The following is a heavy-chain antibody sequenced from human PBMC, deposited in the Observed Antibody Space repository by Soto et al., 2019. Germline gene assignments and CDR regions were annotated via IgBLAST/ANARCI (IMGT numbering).Heavy chain of an antibody. CDR1: GGSFSGYY. CDR2: INHSGST. Sequence: QVQLQQWGAGLLKPSETLSLTCAVYGGSFSGYYWSWIRQPPGKGLEWIGEINHSGSTNYNPSLKSRVTISVDTSKNQFSLKLSSVTAADTAVYYCAREAAIFGVVISRHRKYFDYWGQGTLVTVSS. V-gene: IGHV4-34*01. J-gene: IGHJ4*02. CDR3: AREAAIFGVVISRHRKYFDY. D-gene: IGHD3-3*01.